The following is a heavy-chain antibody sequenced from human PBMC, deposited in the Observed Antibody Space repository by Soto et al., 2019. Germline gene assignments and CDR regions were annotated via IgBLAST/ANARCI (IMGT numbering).Heavy chain of an antibody. CDR3: ARDPHGSSSWYTY. CDR1: GFTVSSNY. D-gene: IGHD6-13*01. V-gene: IGHV3-53*05. CDR2: IYSGGST. J-gene: IGHJ4*02. Sequence: GGSLRLSCAASGFTVSSNYMSWVRQAPGKGLEWVSVIYSGGSTYYADPVKGRFTISRDNSKNTLYLQMNSLRAEDTAVYYCARDPHGSSSWYTYWGQGTLVTVSS.